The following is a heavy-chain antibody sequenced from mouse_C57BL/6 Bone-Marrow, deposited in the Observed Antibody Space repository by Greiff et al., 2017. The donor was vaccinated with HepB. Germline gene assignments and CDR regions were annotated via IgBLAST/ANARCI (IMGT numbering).Heavy chain of an antibody. V-gene: IGHV1-59*01. D-gene: IGHD1-1*01. CDR2: IDPSDSYT. CDR3: ARGGYYYGTWFAY. Sequence: QVQLQQPGAELVRPGTSVKLSCKASGYTFTSYWMHWVKQRPGQGLEWIGVIDPSDSYTNYNQKFKGKATLTVDTSSSTAYIQLSSLTSEDSAVYYCARGGYYYGTWFAYWGQGTLVTVSA. CDR1: GYTFTSYW. J-gene: IGHJ3*01.